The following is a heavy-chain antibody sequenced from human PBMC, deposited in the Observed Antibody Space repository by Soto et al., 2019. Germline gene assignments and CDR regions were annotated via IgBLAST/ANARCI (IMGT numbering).Heavy chain of an antibody. D-gene: IGHD3-10*02. V-gene: IGHV3-21*01. CDR3: LRDYVKDV. J-gene: IGHJ6*02. Sequence: GGSLRLSCAASGFTFSGDAMNWVRQAPGKGLEWVSSISTSSTYLYYADSVKGRFTISRDNVKNSLPLQMNSLRAEDTAVYYCLRDYVKDVWAQGSTVTVS. CDR1: GFTFSGDA. CDR2: ISTSSTYL.